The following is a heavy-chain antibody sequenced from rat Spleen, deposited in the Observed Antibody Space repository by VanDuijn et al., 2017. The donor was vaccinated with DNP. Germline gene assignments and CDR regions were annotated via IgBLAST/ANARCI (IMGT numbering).Heavy chain of an antibody. CDR2: ISYDGSST. CDR3: ARHEATEGIDFDY. D-gene: IGHD1-11*01. J-gene: IGHJ2*01. Sequence: EVLLVESDGGLVQPGRSLKLSCAVSGFTFSDYYMAWVRQAPTKGLEWVATISYDGSSTWYRDSVKGRFTISRDNTKSTLYLQMDSLRSEDTATYYWARHEATEGIDFDYWGQGVMVTVSS. V-gene: IGHV5-29*01. CDR1: GFTFSDYY.